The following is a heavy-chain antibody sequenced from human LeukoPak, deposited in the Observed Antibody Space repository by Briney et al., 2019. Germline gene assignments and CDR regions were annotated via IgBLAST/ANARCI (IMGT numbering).Heavy chain of an antibody. J-gene: IGHJ6*02. V-gene: IGHV3-74*01. CDR1: GFTFTRYW. CDR3: TRGRYYGMDV. Sequence: GGSLRLSCAASGFTFTRYWMHWVRQAPGKGLVWVSRVNSDGSSITYADSVKGRFTISRDNAKNTLYLQMNSLRAEDTAVYYCTRGRYYGMDVWGQGTTVTVSS. CDR2: VNSDGSSI.